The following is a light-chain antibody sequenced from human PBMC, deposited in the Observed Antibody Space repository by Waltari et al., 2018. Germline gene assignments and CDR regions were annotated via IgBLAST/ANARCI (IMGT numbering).Light chain of an antibody. Sequence: DIVMTQSPDSLAVSLGEGAPINCQSSPSLLYNSNNKNYLAWYQQKPGQPPKMLIYWASSRESGVPGRFSGSGSGTDFTLTISSLQAEDVAVYYCQQYYATPRTFGPGTKVDIK. CDR3: QQYYATPRT. CDR1: PSLLYNSNNKNY. V-gene: IGKV4-1*01. J-gene: IGKJ3*01. CDR2: WAS.